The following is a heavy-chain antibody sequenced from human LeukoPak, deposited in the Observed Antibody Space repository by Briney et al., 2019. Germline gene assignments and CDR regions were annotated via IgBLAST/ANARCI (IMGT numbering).Heavy chain of an antibody. D-gene: IGHD2-15*01. CDR1: GGSISSGDYY. CDR3: ASGTSSYCSGGSCYPI. Sequence: SQTLSLTCTVSGGSISSGDYYWSWIRQPPGKGLEWIGCIYYSGSTYYNPSLKSRVTISVDTSKNQFSLKLSSVTAADTAVYYCASGTSSYCSGGSCYPIWGQGTLVTVSS. J-gene: IGHJ4*02. V-gene: IGHV4-30-4*01. CDR2: IYYSGST.